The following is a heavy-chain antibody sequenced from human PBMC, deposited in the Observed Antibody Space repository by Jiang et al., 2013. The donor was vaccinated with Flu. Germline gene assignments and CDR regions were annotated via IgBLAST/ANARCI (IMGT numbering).Heavy chain of an antibody. D-gene: IGHD6-13*01. Sequence: QSPSRGLEWLGRTYYRSKWYNDYAVSVKSRITINPDTSKNQFSLQLNSVTPEDTAVYYCARSYGVRIAAAGRANWFDPWGQGTLVTVSS. J-gene: IGHJ5*02. CDR3: ARSYGVRIAAAGRANWFDP. CDR2: TYYRSKWYN. V-gene: IGHV6-1*01.